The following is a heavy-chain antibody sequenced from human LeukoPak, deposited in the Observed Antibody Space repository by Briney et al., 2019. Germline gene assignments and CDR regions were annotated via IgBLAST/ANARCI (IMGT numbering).Heavy chain of an antibody. V-gene: IGHV4-31*03. CDR3: ARGGDYYDSSAYAADAFDI. D-gene: IGHD3-22*01. CDR1: GGSISSGGYY. J-gene: IGHJ3*02. CDR2: IYYSGST. Sequence: SETLSLTCTVSGGSISSGGYYWRWLRQHPGKGLEWIGYIYYSGSTYYNPSLKSRVTISVDTSKNQFSLKLSSVTAADTAVYYCARGGDYYDSSAYAADAFDIWGQGTMVTVSS.